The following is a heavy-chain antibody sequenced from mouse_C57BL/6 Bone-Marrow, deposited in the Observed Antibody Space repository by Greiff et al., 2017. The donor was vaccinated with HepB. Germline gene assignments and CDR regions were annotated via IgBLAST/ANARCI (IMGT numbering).Heavy chain of an antibody. V-gene: IGHV5-4*01. D-gene: IGHD4-1*01. CDR3: ARVTGTFDY. CDR2: ISDGGSYT. J-gene: IGHJ2*01. Sequence: EVHLVESGGGLVKPGGSLKLSCAASGFTFSSYAMSWVRQTPEKRLEWVATISDGGSYTYYPDNVKGRFTISRDTAKNNLYLQMSHLKSEDTAMYYCARVTGTFDYWGQGTTLTVSS. CDR1: GFTFSSYA.